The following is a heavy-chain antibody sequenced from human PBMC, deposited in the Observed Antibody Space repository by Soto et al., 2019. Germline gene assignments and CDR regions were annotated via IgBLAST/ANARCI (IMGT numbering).Heavy chain of an antibody. CDR1: GGSISSRSYY. J-gene: IGHJ6*02. D-gene: IGHD3-22*01. CDR2: VYYGGST. V-gene: IGHV4-39*01. Sequence: SETLSLTCTVSGGSISSRSYYWGWIRKPPGKGLEWIGNVYYGGSTYYNPSLKSRVTISVETSKSQFSLKLSSVTAADTAVYYCAGGDYYHSSGYYFYYYTMDVWGQGTTVTVSS. CDR3: AGGDYYHSSGYYFYYYTMDV.